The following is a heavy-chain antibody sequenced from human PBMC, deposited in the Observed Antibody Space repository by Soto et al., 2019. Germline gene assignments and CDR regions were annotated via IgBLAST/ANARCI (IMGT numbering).Heavy chain of an antibody. V-gene: IGHV4-30-2*01. Sequence: QLQLQESGSGLVKPSQTLSLTCAVSGGSISSGGYSWNWIRQPPGKGMEWIGYIYHSGGTDYNPSLKGQVTITVDSSNNQFSLKLSSVTAADTAVYYCARDSRSGYYLDYWGQGTLVTVSS. D-gene: IGHD3-22*01. J-gene: IGHJ4*02. CDR2: IYHSGGT. CDR3: ARDSRSGYYLDY. CDR1: GGSISSGGYS.